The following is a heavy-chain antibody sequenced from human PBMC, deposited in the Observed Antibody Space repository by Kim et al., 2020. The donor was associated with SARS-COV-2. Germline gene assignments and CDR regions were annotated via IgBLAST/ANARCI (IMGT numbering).Heavy chain of an antibody. CDR1: GASFSPDH. J-gene: IGHJ4*02. V-gene: IGHV4-59*03. Sequence: SETLSLTCTVSGASFSPDHWSWIRQPPGKGLEYIGYICYTGGTNYNPSPKSGVTLSLDTSKNELSMKLISVTGADTAADYCCRLTWGNYHSFEYWGQWTL. CDR3: CRLTWGNYHSFEY. D-gene: IGHD3-16*02. CDR2: ICYTGGT.